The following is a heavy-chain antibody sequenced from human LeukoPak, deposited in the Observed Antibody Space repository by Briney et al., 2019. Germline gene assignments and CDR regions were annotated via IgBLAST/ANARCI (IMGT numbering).Heavy chain of an antibody. Sequence: PGRSLRLSCAASGFTFSSYGFHWVRQAPGKGLEWVAVISYDGSNKYYADSVKGRFTISRDNSKDALYLQMDSLGAEDTAVYYCATAQPTSSWTGFNVWGQGTMVTVS. CDR2: ISYDGSNK. CDR1: GFTFSSYG. J-gene: IGHJ3*01. D-gene: IGHD6-13*01. CDR3: ATAQPTSSWTGFNV. V-gene: IGHV3-30*03.